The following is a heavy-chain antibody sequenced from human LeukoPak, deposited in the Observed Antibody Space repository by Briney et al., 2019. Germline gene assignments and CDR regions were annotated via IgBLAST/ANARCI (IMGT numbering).Heavy chain of an antibody. CDR2: IYHSGST. D-gene: IGHD4-17*01. CDR1: GYSISSWYY. V-gene: IGHV4-38-2*02. J-gene: IGHJ4*02. CDR3: ARVGNDYGDYYFDY. Sequence: SEILSLTCTVSGYSISSWYYWGWIRQPPGKGLEWIGRIYHSGSTYYNPSLKRRVTISVDTSKNHVSLKLSSVTAADTAVYYCARVGNDYGDYYFDYWGEGTLVTVSS.